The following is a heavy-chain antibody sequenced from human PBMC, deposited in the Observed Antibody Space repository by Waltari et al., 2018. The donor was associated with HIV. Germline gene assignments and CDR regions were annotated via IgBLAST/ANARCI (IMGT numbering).Heavy chain of an antibody. Sequence: EVQLEQSGAEMKKPGESLRFSCKASGYNFGRYWISWVRQIPGKGLEWMGIIFPGDSKTRYSPSFRGQVTISADKSINTTFLQWTTLKASDSAIYYCATGPDHYCDFWGQGTQVTVSS. V-gene: IGHV5-51*01. D-gene: IGHD4-4*01. CDR1: GYNFGRYW. J-gene: IGHJ4*02. CDR3: ATGPDHYCDF. CDR2: IFPGDSKT.